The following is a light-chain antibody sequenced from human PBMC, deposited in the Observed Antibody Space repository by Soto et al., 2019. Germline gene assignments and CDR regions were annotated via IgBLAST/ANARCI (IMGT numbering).Light chain of an antibody. CDR1: QSISVW. Sequence: DIQMTQSPSTLSASVGDRVTITCRASQSISVWLAWYQQKEGKAPNLLIYKASRLESGVPSRFSGSGSETEFTLTIIGLQPGDSATYYCQQYNSYSPTFGQGTKVEVK. V-gene: IGKV1-5*03. CDR2: KAS. CDR3: QQYNSYSPT. J-gene: IGKJ1*01.